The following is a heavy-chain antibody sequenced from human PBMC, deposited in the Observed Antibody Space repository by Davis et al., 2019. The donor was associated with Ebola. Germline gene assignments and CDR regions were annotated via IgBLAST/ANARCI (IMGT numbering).Heavy chain of an antibody. CDR2: ISSSSSYI. CDR1: GFTFSSYS. V-gene: IGHV3-21*01. CDR3: ARERYSYATGWFDP. Sequence: PGGSLRLSCAASGFTFSSYSMNWVRQAPGKGLEWVSSISSSSSYIYYADSVKGRFTISRDNAKNSLYLQMNSLRAEDTAVYYCARERYSYATGWFDPWGQGTLVTVSS. D-gene: IGHD5-18*01. J-gene: IGHJ5*02.